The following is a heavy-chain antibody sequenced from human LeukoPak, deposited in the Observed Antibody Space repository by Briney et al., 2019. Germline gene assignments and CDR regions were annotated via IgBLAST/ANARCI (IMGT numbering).Heavy chain of an antibody. CDR2: ISSSGFNI. J-gene: IGHJ6*03. V-gene: IGHV3-11*04. D-gene: IGHD4-17*01. Sequence: LSLTCTVSGGSISSYYWSWVRQPPGKGLEWVSYISSSGFNIYYADSVKGRFTISRDNAKNSLYLQMNSLRAEDTAVYYCAKEITVKHYYYMDVWGKGTTVTISS. CDR3: AKEITVKHYYYMDV. CDR1: GGSISSYY.